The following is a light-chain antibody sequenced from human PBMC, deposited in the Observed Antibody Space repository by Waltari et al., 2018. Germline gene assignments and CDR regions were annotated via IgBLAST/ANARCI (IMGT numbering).Light chain of an antibody. CDR3: QQYYNTPRT. CDR1: QSVLYSSDNKNY. Sequence: DIVMTQSPDSLAVSLGERATIHCKSSQSVLYSSDNKNYLAWYQQKPGQPPKLLIYWASNRESGVSERFSGSGSGTDFTLTISSLQAEDVAVYYCQQYYNTPRTFGQGTKVEIK. V-gene: IGKV4-1*01. CDR2: WAS. J-gene: IGKJ1*01.